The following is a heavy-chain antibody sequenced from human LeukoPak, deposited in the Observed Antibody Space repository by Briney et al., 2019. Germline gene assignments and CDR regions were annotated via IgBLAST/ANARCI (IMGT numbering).Heavy chain of an antibody. CDR3: ASGIGYCSGGSCGDY. CDR2: ITTGGSSI. J-gene: IGHJ4*02. Sequence: GGSLRLSCAASGFTFSAYAMAWVRQAPGKGLQCISHITTGGSSIYYADSVKGRFTISRDNAKNSLYLQMNSLRAEDTAVYYCASGIGYCSGGSCGDYWGQGTLVTVSS. V-gene: IGHV3-48*04. CDR1: GFTFSAYA. D-gene: IGHD2-15*01.